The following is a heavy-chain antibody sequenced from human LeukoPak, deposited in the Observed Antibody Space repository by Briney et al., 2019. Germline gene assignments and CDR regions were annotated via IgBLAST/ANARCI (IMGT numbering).Heavy chain of an antibody. J-gene: IGHJ4*02. CDR2: IYYSGST. D-gene: IGHD4-23*01. CDR1: GGSISSSSYY. V-gene: IGHV4-39*07. CDR3: ARDLGHGGDSDY. Sequence: PSETLSLTCTVSGGSISSSSYYWGWIRQPPGKGLEWIGSIYYSGSTYYNPSLKSRVVISVDTSKNQFSLKLTSLTAADTAVYYCARDLGHGGDSDYWGQGTLVIISS.